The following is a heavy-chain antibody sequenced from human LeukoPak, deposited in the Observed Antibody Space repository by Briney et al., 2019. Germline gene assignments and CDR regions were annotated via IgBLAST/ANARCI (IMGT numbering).Heavy chain of an antibody. J-gene: IGHJ4*02. CDR3: ARGPPYGSGSYPDY. V-gene: IGHV4-4*07. Sequence: SETLSLTCTVSGGSISSYYWSWIRQPAGKGLEWIGRIYTSGSTNYNPSLKSRVTMSVDTSKNQFSLKLSSVTAADTAVYYCARGPPYGSGSYPDYWGQGTLVTVSS. D-gene: IGHD3-10*01. CDR1: GGSISSYY. CDR2: IYTSGST.